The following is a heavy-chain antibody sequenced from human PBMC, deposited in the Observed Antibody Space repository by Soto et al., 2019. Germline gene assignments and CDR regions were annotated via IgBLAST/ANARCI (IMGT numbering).Heavy chain of an antibody. V-gene: IGHV4-61*08. D-gene: IGHD5-18*01. J-gene: IGHJ5*01. Sequence: SETLSLTCTVSGDSVTRGDYYWSWIRQPPGKGLEWIGYIYYSGNTNYSPSLKSRVAISLDTSHNQFSLKLSSVTAADTAVYFCARIPVDTYMTYWFDPWGQGXLVTVYS. CDR2: IYYSGNT. CDR3: ARIPVDTYMTYWFDP. CDR1: GDSVTRGDYY.